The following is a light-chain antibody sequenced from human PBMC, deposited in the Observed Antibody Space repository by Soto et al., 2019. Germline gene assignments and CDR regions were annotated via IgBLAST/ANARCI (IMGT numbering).Light chain of an antibody. CDR1: QSIRSSY. J-gene: IGKJ1*01. V-gene: IGKV3-20*01. CDR2: GAS. Sequence: EIVFTQSPVTLSFFPGERATRSRRASQSIRSSYLAWYKQTPGQAPRLLISGASSRATGIPDRFSGSGSGTDFILTITRLEPEDFVVYYCQQYGSSPRTFGQGTKVDIK. CDR3: QQYGSSPRT.